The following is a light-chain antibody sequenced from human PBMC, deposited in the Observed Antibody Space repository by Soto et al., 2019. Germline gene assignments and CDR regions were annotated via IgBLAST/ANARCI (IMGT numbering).Light chain of an antibody. V-gene: IGKV1D-12*01. CDR3: QQANSFPIT. J-gene: IGKJ5*01. CDR2: AAS. CDR1: QGISSY. Sequence: DIQMTQSPSSVSASVGDRVTLTCRASQGISSYLAWYQQKPGKAPKLLIYAASSLQSGVPSRFSGSGSGTDFSLTISSLQPEDFATYYCQQANSFPITFGQGTRL.